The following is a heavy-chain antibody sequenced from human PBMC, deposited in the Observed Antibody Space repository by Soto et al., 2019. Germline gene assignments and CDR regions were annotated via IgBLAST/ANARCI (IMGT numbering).Heavy chain of an antibody. CDR3: ARHRGYGVLRDY. CDR1: GFTFTSYA. J-gene: IGHJ4*02. D-gene: IGHD3-10*01. Sequence: EVQLLESGGGLVQPGGSLRLSCAASGFTFTSYAMSWVRQAPGKGLEWVSAISGSGGSTYYADSVKGRFTISRDNSKNKLYMQIKSLRAEDTAVYYSARHRGYGVLRDYWGQGTLVTVSS. CDR2: ISGSGGST. V-gene: IGHV3-23*01.